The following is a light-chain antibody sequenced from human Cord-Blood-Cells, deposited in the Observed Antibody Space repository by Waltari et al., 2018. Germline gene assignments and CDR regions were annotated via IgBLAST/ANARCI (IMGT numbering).Light chain of an antibody. V-gene: IGLV2-14*01. CDR2: EVS. Sequence: QSALTQPASVPGSPGPSITISCTGTSSAVGGYNYVSWYQQHPGKAPKLMIYEVSNRPSGVSNRFSGSKSGNTASLTISGLQAEDEADYYCSSYTSSSTVVFGGGTKLTVL. CDR1: SSAVGGYNY. CDR3: SSYTSSSTVV. J-gene: IGLJ2*01.